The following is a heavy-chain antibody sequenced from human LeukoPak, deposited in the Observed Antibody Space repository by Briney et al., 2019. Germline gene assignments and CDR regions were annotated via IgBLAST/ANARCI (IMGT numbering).Heavy chain of an antibody. CDR2: IYYSGST. J-gene: IGHJ4*02. Sequence: SETLSLTCTVSGGSVSSGSYYWSWIRQPPGKGLEWIGYIYYSGSTNYNPSLKSRVTISVDTSKNQFSLKLSSVTAADTAVYYCARSSDYYGGYFDYWGQGTLVTVSS. D-gene: IGHD3-22*01. CDR1: GGSVSSGSYY. V-gene: IGHV4-61*01. CDR3: ARSSDYYGGYFDY.